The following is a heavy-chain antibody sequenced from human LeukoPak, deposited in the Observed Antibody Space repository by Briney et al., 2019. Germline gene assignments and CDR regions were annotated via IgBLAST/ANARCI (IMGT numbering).Heavy chain of an antibody. D-gene: IGHD3-10*01. CDR1: GFTFSSYG. CDR3: AKDRSGSYYSAFDY. J-gene: IGHJ4*02. Sequence: GGSLRLSCAASGFTFSSYGMSWVRQAPGKGLEWVSAISGSGGSTYYADSVKGRFTISRDNSKNTLYLQMNSLRAEDTAVYYCAKDRSGSYYSAFDYWGQGTLVTVSS. CDR2: ISGSGGST. V-gene: IGHV3-23*01.